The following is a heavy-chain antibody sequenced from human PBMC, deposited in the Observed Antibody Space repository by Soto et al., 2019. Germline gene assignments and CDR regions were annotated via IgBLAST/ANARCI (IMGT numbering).Heavy chain of an antibody. CDR3: TTANWYSDY. V-gene: IGHV4-59*11. D-gene: IGHD7-27*01. J-gene: IGHJ4*02. CDR2: IYYNGNT. Sequence: QVQLQESGPGLVKPSETLSLTCTVSGGSISNHYWSWIRQPPGKGLEWIGYIYYNGNTNYNPSLKSRVTVSVDTSKNQIYVTLSSVTAADKAVYYCTTANWYSDYWGQGTLVTVSS. CDR1: GGSISNHY.